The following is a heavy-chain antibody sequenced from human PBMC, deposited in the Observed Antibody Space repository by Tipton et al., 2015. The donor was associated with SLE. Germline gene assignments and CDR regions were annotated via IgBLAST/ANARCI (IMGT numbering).Heavy chain of an antibody. D-gene: IGHD5-12*01. J-gene: IGHJ4*02. CDR1: GFTFSSYA. V-gene: IGHV3-64D*09. CDR3: VKDSRGGYDLDY. Sequence: SLRLSCSASGFTFSSYAMHWVRQAPGKGLEYVPAISSNGGSTYYADSVKGRFTISRDNSKNTLYLQMSSLRAEDTAVYYCVKDSRGGYDLDYWGQGTLVTVSS. CDR2: ISSNGGST.